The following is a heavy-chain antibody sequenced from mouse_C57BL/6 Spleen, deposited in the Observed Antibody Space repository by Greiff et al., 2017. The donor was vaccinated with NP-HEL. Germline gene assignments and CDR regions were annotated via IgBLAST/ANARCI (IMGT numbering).Heavy chain of an antibody. J-gene: IGHJ3*01. CDR3: TKIYYGYDALAY. Sequence: EVKLVESGGGLVQPGGSMKLSCAASGFTFSDAWMDWVRQSPEKGLEWVAEIRNKANNHATYYAESVKGRFTISRDDSKSSVYLQMNSLRAEDTGIYYCTKIYYGYDALAYWGQGTLVTVSA. V-gene: IGHV6-6*01. CDR2: IRNKANNHAT. CDR1: GFTFSDAW. D-gene: IGHD2-2*01.